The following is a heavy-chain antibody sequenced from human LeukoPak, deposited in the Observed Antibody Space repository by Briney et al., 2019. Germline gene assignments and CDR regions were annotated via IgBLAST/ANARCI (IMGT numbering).Heavy chain of an antibody. J-gene: IGHJ4*02. CDR2: ISGSGGST. Sequence: PGGSLRLSCAASGFTFSSYAMSWVRQAPGKGLEWVSAISGSGGSTYYADSVKGRFTISRDNSKNTLYLQMNSLRAEDTAVYYCAKTTSYYDFWSGYSDYWGQGTLVTVSS. CDR3: AKTTSYYDFWSGYSDY. CDR1: GFTFSSYA. V-gene: IGHV3-23*01. D-gene: IGHD3-3*01.